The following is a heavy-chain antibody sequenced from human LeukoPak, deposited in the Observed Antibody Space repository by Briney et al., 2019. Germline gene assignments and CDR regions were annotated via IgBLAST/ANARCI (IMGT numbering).Heavy chain of an antibody. D-gene: IGHD2-21*01. Sequence: GGSLRLSCAASGFSVSTNYMSWVRQAPGKGLEWISVFYSGIITHYADSVKGRFTISRDNTKNTLYLQMNSLRDEDTAVYYCARFTHGGDFDYWGQGTLVTVSS. V-gene: IGHV3-66*01. CDR1: GFSVSTNY. CDR2: FYSGIIT. J-gene: IGHJ4*02. CDR3: ARFTHGGDFDY.